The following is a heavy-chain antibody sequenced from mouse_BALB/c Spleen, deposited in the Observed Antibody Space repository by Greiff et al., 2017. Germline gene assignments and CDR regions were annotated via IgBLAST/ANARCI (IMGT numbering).Heavy chain of an antibody. V-gene: IGHV1-15*01. Sequence: VQLQQSGAELVRPGASVTLSCKASGYTFTDYEMHWVKQTPVHGLEWIGAIDPETGGTAYNQKFKGKATLTADKSSSTAYMELRSLTSEDSAVYYCAREDGRGYFDYWGQGTTLTVSS. CDR1: GYTFTDYE. CDR2: IDPETGGT. CDR3: AREDGRGYFDY. D-gene: IGHD1-1*02. J-gene: IGHJ2*01.